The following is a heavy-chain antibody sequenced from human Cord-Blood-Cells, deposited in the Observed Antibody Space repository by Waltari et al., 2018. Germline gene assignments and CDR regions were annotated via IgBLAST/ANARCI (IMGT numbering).Heavy chain of an antibody. Sequence: QVQLQQWGAGLLKPSETLSLTCAVYGGSFSGYYWSWIRQPPGKGLEWIGEINHSGSTNVNPAQQSLGTMSVDTSKNQVSLKVSSVTAADTAVYYCARASSLYCSRTSCYDAFEIWGQGTMVTVSS. CDR1: GGSFSGYY. CDR2: INHSGST. V-gene: IGHV4-34*01. D-gene: IGHD2-2*01. J-gene: IGHJ3*02. CDR3: ARASSLYCSRTSCYDAFEI.